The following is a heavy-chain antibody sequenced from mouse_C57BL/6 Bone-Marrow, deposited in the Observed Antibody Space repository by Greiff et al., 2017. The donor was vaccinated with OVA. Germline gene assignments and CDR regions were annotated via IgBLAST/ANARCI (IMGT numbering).Heavy chain of an antibody. CDR3: ARDETWRGDN. J-gene: IGHJ4*01. Sequence: EVQLQQPGAELVRPGSSVKMSCKTSGYTFTSYGINWVKQRPGQGLEGIGYIYPGNGYTEYNEKFKGKATLTSDQSSSTAYMQLSSLTSEGSAIYFCARDETWRGDNWGRGTAVTVTS. CDR2: IYPGNGYT. CDR1: GYTFTSYG. V-gene: IGHV1-58*01.